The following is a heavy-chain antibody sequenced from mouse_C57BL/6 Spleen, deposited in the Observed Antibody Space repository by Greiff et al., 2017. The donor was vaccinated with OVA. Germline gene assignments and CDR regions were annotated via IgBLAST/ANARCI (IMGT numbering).Heavy chain of an antibody. CDR3: ARGGSMDY. V-gene: IGHV1-50*01. J-gene: IGHJ4*01. CDR1: GYTFTSYW. Sequence: QVQLQQPGAELVKPGASVKLYCHASGYTFTSYWMQWVKQRPGQGLEWIGEIDPSDSYTNYNQKFKGKATLTVDTSSSTAYMQLSSLTSEDSAVYYCARGGSMDYWGQGTSVTVSS. CDR2: IDPSDSYT. D-gene: IGHD3-1*01.